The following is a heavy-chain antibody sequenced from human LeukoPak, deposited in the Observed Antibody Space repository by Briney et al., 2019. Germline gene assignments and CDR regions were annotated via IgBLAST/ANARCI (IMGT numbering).Heavy chain of an antibody. CDR1: GYTFTGYY. D-gene: IGHD1-14*01. J-gene: IGHJ5*02. CDR2: ITPHSGGT. V-gene: IGHV1-2*02. CDR3: ARTKNLYPGWFDP. Sequence: GASVKVSCKASGYTFTGYYIHWVRQAPGQGLEWMGWITPHSGGTNYAQKFQGGVTITRDTSISTAYMELSRLRSDDTAVYYCARTKNLYPGWFDPWGQGTLVTVSS.